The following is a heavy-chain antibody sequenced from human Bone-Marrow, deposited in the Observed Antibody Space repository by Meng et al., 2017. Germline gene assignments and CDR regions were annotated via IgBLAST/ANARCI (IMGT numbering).Heavy chain of an antibody. CDR1: GFTFAGSD. J-gene: IGHJ4*02. CDR2: ITPDGRR. V-gene: IGHV3-30*03. D-gene: IGHD1-1*01. Sequence: QVQLVESGGGVVQPGRSLRLSCAASGFTFAGSDMHWVRQAPGKGLEWVAVITPDGRRNYADSVKGRFSISRDNSKNTVSLEMNSLRVDDTGMYFCERDHNWESGYWGQGTLVTVSS. CDR3: ERDHNWESGY.